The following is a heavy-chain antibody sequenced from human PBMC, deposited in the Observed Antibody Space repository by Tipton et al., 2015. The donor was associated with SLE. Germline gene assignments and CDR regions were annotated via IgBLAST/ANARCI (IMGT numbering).Heavy chain of an antibody. V-gene: IGHV4-34*01. J-gene: IGHJ4*02. D-gene: IGHD7-27*01. CDR2: INHSGST. Sequence: TLSLTCAVYGGSFSGYYWSWIRQPPGKGLEWIGEINHSGSTNYNPSLKSRATISVDTSKNQFSLKLSSVTAADTAVYYCARGGLGIIDYWGQGTLVTASS. CDR3: ARGGLGIIDY. CDR1: GGSFSGYY.